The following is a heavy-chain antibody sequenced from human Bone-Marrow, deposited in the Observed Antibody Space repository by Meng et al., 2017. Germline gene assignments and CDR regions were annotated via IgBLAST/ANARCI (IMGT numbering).Heavy chain of an antibody. CDR3: ARHSGYDLGYGMDV. D-gene: IGHD5-12*01. J-gene: IGHJ6*02. V-gene: IGHV3-30*03. CDR1: GFTFDDYG. Sequence: GGSLRLSCAASGFTFDDYGMSWVRQAPGKGLEWVAVISYDGSNKYYADSVKGRFTISRDNSKNTLYLQMNSLRAEDTAVYYCARHSGYDLGYGMDVWGQGTTVTVSS. CDR2: ISYDGSNK.